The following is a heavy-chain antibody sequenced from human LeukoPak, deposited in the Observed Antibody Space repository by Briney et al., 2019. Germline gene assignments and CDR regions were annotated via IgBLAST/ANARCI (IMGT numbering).Heavy chain of an antibody. CDR3: VRDKTFEVVNYFDY. J-gene: IGHJ4*02. V-gene: IGHV4-31*03. CDR2: IYYSGSP. D-gene: IGHD2-15*01. CDR1: GGSISSGGYY. Sequence: SETLSLTCTVSGGSISSGGYYWSWIRQHPGKGLEWIGYIYYSGSPYYNPSLKSRVTISVDTSKNQFSLKLSSVNAADTAVFYCVRDKTFEVVNYFDYWGQGTLVTVSS.